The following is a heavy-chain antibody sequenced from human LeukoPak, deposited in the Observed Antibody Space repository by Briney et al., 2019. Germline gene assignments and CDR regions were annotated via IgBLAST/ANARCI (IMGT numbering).Heavy chain of an antibody. D-gene: IGHD6-19*01. CDR3: VKLSSGSGSKFGFDA. Sequence: GRSLRLSCAASGFPFGSYAMSWVRQTPGKSLEWVSIITNGGVTTYYADSVRGRFTISRDNSKNILYLQMNSLRAEDTAVYYCVKLSSGSGSKFGFDAWGQGTLVTVSS. V-gene: IGHV3-23*01. CDR2: ITNGGVTT. J-gene: IGHJ4*02. CDR1: GFPFGSYA.